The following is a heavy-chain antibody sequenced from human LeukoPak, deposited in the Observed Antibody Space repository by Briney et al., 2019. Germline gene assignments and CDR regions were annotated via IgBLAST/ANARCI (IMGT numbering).Heavy chain of an antibody. CDR1: GYTFTSYG. CDR2: ISAYNGNT. D-gene: IGHD2-2*01. Sequence: GASVKVSCKASGYTFTSYGINWVRQAPGQGLELMGWISAYNGNTNYAQKLQGRVTMTTDTSTSTAYKELRSLRSDDTAVYYCARGGDIVVVPAAIPHYYYMDVWGKGTTVTVSS. V-gene: IGHV1-18*01. CDR3: ARGGDIVVVPAAIPHYYYMDV. J-gene: IGHJ6*03.